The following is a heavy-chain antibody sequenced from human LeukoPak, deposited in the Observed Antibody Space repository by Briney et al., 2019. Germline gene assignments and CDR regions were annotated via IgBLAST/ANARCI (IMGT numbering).Heavy chain of an antibody. CDR1: GGSIRSGGTF. Sequence: SETLSLTCTVSGGSIRSGGTFWAWIRQPPGKGLEWIGSIDYSGGTSYNPSLKSRVSISVDTSNNQFSLELTSATATDTGVYYCARRTTGYSSSFNYWGQGTLVTVSS. D-gene: IGHD6-13*01. J-gene: IGHJ4*02. V-gene: IGHV4-39*01. CDR2: IDYSGGT. CDR3: ARRTTGYSSSFNY.